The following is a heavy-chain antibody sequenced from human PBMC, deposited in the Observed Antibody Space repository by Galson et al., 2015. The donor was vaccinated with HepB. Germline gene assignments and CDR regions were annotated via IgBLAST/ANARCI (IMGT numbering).Heavy chain of an antibody. J-gene: IGHJ4*02. D-gene: IGHD5-18*01. Sequence: SLRLSCAASGFTFSAYYMNWIRQAPGKGLEWISYISNSAGNYADSVKGRFTISRDNAENSLYLQMSSLRAEDTAVYYCARESGYSFVNWGQGVLVTVSS. CDR2: ISNSAG. CDR1: GFTFSAYY. V-gene: IGHV3-11*04. CDR3: ARESGYSFVN.